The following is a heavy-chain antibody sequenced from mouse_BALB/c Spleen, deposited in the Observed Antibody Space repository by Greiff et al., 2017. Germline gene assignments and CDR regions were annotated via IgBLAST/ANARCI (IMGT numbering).Heavy chain of an antibody. J-gene: IGHJ4*01. D-gene: IGHD2-2*01. CDR2: IYPGNSDT. CDR3: TRGGLRPGGRRVYYAMDY. Sequence: EVQLQQSGTVLARPGASVKMSCKASGYSFTSYWMHWVNQRPGQGLEWIGAIYPGNSDTSYNQKFKGKAKLTAVTSASTAYMELSSLTNEDSAVYYCTRGGLRPGGRRVYYAMDYWGQGTSVTVSS. CDR1: GYSFTSYW. V-gene: IGHV1-5*01.